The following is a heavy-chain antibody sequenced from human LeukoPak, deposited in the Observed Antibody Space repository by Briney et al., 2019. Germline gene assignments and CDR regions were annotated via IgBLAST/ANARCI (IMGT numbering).Heavy chain of an antibody. CDR3: ARDESASGDSYGHVYYMDV. CDR1: GFTFSSYS. CDR2: ISSSSSYI. J-gene: IGHJ6*03. V-gene: IGHV3-21*01. D-gene: IGHD5-18*01. Sequence: GGSLRLSCAASGFTFSSYSMNWVRQAPGKGLEWVSSISSSSSYIYYADSVKGRFTISRDNAKNSLYLQMNSLRAEDTAVYYCARDESASGDSYGHVYYMDVWGKGTTVTVSS.